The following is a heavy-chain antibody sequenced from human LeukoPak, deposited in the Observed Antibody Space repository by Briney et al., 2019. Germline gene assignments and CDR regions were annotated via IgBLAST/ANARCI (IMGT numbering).Heavy chain of an antibody. Sequence: PSETLSLTCTVSGGSIRSHYWSWIRQPPGKGLEWIGYIYYSGSTNYNPSLKSRVTISVDTSKNQFSLKLSSVTAADTAVYHCARDRGDYDSSGYYGYFDYWGQGALVTVSS. J-gene: IGHJ4*02. CDR1: GGSIRSHY. V-gene: IGHV4-59*11. CDR3: ARDRGDYDSSGYYGYFDY. CDR2: IYYSGST. D-gene: IGHD3-22*01.